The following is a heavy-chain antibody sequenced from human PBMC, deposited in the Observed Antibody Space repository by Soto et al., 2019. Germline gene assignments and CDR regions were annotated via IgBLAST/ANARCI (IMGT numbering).Heavy chain of an antibody. CDR1: GGSVSSGDYY. Sequence: QVQLQESGPGLVKPSHTLSLTCSVSGGSVSSGDYYWTWIRQSPGNGLEWIGYIYSSGSSYYNPSLRSRVSVLLETSNNQVSLKVRSVTAADTAVYYCARARGNYFYYGLDVWGHGTPVTVSS. CDR2: IYSSGSS. V-gene: IGHV4-30-4*01. CDR3: ARARGNYFYYGLDV. J-gene: IGHJ6*02.